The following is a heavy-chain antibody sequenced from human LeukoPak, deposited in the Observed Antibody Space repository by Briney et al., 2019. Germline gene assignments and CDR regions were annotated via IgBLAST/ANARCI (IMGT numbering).Heavy chain of an antibody. CDR2: ISAYNGNT. D-gene: IGHD2-2*03. J-gene: IGHJ4*02. CDR3: ARAAGYRSSTSCPTGDY. Sequence: ASVKVSCKASGYTFTSYGISWVRQAPGQGLEWMGWISAYNGNTNYAQKLQGRVTMTTDTSTSTACMELRSLRSDDTAVYYCARAAGYRSSTSCPTGDYWGQGTLVTVSS. CDR1: GYTFTSYG. V-gene: IGHV1-18*01.